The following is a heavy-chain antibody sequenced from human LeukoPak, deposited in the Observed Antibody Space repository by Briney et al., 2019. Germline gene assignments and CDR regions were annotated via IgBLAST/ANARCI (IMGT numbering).Heavy chain of an antibody. Sequence: GALRLSCAASAFTSSTYEMNWVRQAPAKGLEWVSSISSSGQTMLYADSVKGRFNISRDNTRNALFLQMNSLRAEDTAVYYCARLGYCSSGSCYTLDSWGQGTLVTVSS. J-gene: IGHJ4*02. CDR2: ISSSGQTM. CDR1: AFTSSTYE. V-gene: IGHV3-48*03. D-gene: IGHD2-15*01. CDR3: ARLGYCSSGSCYTLDS.